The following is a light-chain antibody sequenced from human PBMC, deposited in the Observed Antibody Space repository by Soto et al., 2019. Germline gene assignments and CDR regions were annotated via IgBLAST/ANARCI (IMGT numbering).Light chain of an antibody. CDR2: GVT. CDR1: SSDVGGYNY. CDR3: SSYTSSTTLSVV. V-gene: IGLV2-14*01. J-gene: IGLJ2*01. Sequence: QSALTQRASVSGSPGQSITISCTGTSSDVGGYNYVSWYQQHPGKAPKLMIYGVTNRPSGVSNRFSGSKSGNTASLTISGLQAEDEADSYCSSYTSSTTLSVVFGGGTKLTVL.